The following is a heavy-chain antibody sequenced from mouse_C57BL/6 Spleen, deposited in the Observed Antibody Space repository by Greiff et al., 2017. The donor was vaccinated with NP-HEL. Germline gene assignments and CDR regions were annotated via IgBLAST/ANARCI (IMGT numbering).Heavy chain of an antibody. CDR1: GYTFTSYW. J-gene: IGHJ4*01. CDR3: ARKRDYDYDLYYAMDY. D-gene: IGHD2-4*01. Sequence: VQLQQPGAELVMPGASVKLSCKASGYTFTSYWMHWVKQRPGQGLEWIGEIDPSDSYTNYNQKFKGKSTLTVDKSSSTAYMQLSSLTSEDSAVYYCARKRDYDYDLYYAMDYWGQGTSVTVSS. CDR2: IDPSDSYT. V-gene: IGHV1-69*01.